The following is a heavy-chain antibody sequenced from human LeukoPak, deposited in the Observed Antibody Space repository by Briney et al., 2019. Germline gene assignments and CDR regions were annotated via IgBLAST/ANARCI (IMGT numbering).Heavy chain of an antibody. CDR3: ARRGVLMVYAMGYFDY. CDR2: IYYSGST. Sequence: SETLSLTCTVSGGSISSYYWSWIRQPPGKGLEWIGYIYYSGSTNYNPSLKSRVTISADTSKNQFSLKLSSVTAADTAVYYCARRGVLMVYAMGYFDYWGQGTLVTVSS. CDR1: GGSISSYY. J-gene: IGHJ4*02. D-gene: IGHD2-8*01. V-gene: IGHV4-59*08.